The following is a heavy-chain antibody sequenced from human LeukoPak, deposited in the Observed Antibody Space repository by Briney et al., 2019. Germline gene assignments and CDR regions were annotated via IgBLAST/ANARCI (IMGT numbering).Heavy chain of an antibody. CDR1: GFTFSSYS. CDR3: VQPSSGGFYYFDY. V-gene: IGHV3-21*01. Sequence: GGSLRLSCAASGFTFSSYSMNWVRQAPGKGLEWVSSISSSSSYIYYADSVKGRFTISRDNAKNSLYLQMNSLRAEDTAVYYCVQPSSGGFYYFDYWGQGTLVTVSS. D-gene: IGHD6-19*01. J-gene: IGHJ4*02. CDR2: ISSSSSYI.